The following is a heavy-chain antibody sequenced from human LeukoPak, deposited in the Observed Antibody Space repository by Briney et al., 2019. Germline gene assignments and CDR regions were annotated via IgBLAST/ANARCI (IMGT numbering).Heavy chain of an antibody. D-gene: IGHD5-18*01. CDR3: AKRERESYNYGYPDF. V-gene: IGHV3-23*01. CDR1: GFTFSSYA. J-gene: IGHJ4*02. Sequence: GGSLRVSCAASGFTFSSYAMSWVRQAPGKGLDWVSSVGGSGGSTYYADSVKGRFTISGDNSKNTLYLQMNSLRVEDTAVYYCAKRERESYNYGYPDFWGQGTRVTVSS. CDR2: VGGSGGST.